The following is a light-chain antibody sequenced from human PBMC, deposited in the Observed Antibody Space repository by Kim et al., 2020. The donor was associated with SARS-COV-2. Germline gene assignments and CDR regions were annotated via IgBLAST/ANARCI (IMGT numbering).Light chain of an antibody. CDR3: AAWDDSLNTYV. CDR2: SNN. V-gene: IGLV1-44*01. J-gene: IGLJ1*01. Sequence: ELTQPPSASATPGQRVAISCSGSSSNIGNNPVNWYQQFPGTAPRLLISSNNQRPSGVPDRLSASKSGTSASLAISGLQSEDEADYYCAAWDDSLNTYVFGPGTKVTVL. CDR1: SSNIGNNP.